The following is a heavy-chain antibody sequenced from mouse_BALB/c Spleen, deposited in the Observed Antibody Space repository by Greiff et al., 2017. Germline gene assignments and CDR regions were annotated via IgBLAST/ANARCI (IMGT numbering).Heavy chain of an antibody. J-gene: IGHJ2*01. CDR3: ARASYGNFLYYFDY. D-gene: IGHD2-1*01. V-gene: IGHV3-8*02. CDR2: ISYSGST. Sequence: EVQRVESGPSLVKPSQTLSLTCSVTGDSITSCYWNWIRKSPGNRLEYMGYISYSGSTYYNPSLKSRISITRDTSKNQYYLQLNSVTTEDTATYYCARASYGNFLYYFDYWGEGTTLTVSS. CDR1: GDSITSCY.